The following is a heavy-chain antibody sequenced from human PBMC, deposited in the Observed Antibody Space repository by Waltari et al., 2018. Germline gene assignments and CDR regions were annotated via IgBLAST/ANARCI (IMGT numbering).Heavy chain of an antibody. D-gene: IGHD2-2*01. CDR2: INQSGST. J-gene: IGHJ6*03. CDR1: GGSLRGYY. Sequence: QVQLQQWGAGLLKPSETLSLTCAVYGGSLRGYYWSWIRQPPGKGLEWIGEINQSGSTNYNPSLKSRVTKSVDTSKNQFSLKLSAVTAADTAVYYCASTSYYYYMDVWGKGTTVTVSS. CDR3: ASTSYYYYMDV. V-gene: IGHV4-34*01.